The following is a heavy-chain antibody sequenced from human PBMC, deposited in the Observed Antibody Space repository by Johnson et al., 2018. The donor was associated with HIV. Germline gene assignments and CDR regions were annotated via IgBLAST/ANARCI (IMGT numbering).Heavy chain of an antibody. J-gene: IGHJ3*02. Sequence: QVQLVESGGGVVQPGRSLRLSCAASGFTFSSYAMHWVRQAPGKGLEWVAVISYDGSNKYYADSVKGLFTISRDNSKNTLYLQMNSLRAEDTAVYYCARVATHAFDIWGQGTMVNVSS. CDR2: ISYDGSNK. CDR1: GFTFSSYA. V-gene: IGHV3-30*04. CDR3: ARVATHAFDI. D-gene: IGHD1-26*01.